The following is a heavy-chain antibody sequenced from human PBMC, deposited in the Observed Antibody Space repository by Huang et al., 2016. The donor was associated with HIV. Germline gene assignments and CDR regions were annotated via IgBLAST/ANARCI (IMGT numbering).Heavy chain of an antibody. CDR1: GFSFSSSA. J-gene: IGHJ4*02. CDR3: AKDLVTYDSSGSV. Sequence: EVHLLESGGGLVQPGGSLRLSCAASGFSFSSSAMSWVRQAPGRGLEWVSNVRNSASSRNYSDSVRGRFTISRDNSKDTLYLQMNSLRAEDTALYYCAKDLVTYDSSGSVWGQGTLVTVSS. D-gene: IGHD3-22*01. V-gene: IGHV3-23*01. CDR2: VRNSASSR.